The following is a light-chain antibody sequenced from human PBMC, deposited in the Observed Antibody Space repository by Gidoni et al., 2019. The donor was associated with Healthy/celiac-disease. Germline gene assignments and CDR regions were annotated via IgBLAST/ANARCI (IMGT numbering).Light chain of an antibody. V-gene: IGKV1-39*01. CDR1: QSSSSY. CDR3: QQSYSTPWT. Sequence: DIQMNQSPSYLSASVGDRVTITCRASQSSSSYLNWYQQKPGKAPKLLIYAASSLQSGVPSRFSGSGSGTDFTLTISSLQPEDFATYYCQQSYSTPWTFGQGTKVEIK. CDR2: AAS. J-gene: IGKJ1*01.